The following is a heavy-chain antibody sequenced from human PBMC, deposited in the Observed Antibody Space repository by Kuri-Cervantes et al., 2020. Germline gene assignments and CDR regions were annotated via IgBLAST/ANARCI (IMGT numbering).Heavy chain of an antibody. Sequence: GGSLRLSCAASGFTFSSYWMHWVRQAPGKGLVWVSRIDSDGSSTRCADSVKGRSTISRDNAKNTLYLQMNSLRAEDTAVYYCARVQLGMSGWFDPWGQGTLVTVSS. CDR2: IDSDGSST. J-gene: IGHJ5*02. CDR1: GFTFSSYW. V-gene: IGHV3-74*01. CDR3: ARVQLGMSGWFDP. D-gene: IGHD7-27*01.